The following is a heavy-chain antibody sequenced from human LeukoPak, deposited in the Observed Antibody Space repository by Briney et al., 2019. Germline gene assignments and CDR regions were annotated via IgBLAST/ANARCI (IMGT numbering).Heavy chain of an antibody. Sequence: SVKVSCKASGGTFSSYAISWVRQAPGQGLEWMGRIIPIFGTANYAQKFQGRVTITADESTSTAYMELSSLRSEDTAVYYCARVRLGTGTTSLFAFDIWGQGTMVTVSS. J-gene: IGHJ3*02. D-gene: IGHD1-1*01. V-gene: IGHV1-69*15. CDR1: GGTFSSYA. CDR3: ARVRLGTGTTSLFAFDI. CDR2: IIPIFGTA.